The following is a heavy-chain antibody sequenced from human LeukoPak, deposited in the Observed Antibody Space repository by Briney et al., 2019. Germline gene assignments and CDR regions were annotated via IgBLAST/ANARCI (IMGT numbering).Heavy chain of an antibody. CDR1: GASFSSGDQY. Sequence: SETLSLTCTVSGASFSSGDQYWNWIRQSPGKGLEWIGSLHSSGNLYNNPSLESRVTMSVDTSKNQFSLNLNSVTAADTAVYFCSRGLDSRKLGYWGQGTLVTVPS. J-gene: IGHJ4*02. V-gene: IGHV4-31*03. CDR2: LHSSGNL. CDR3: SRGLDSRKLGY. D-gene: IGHD3-22*01.